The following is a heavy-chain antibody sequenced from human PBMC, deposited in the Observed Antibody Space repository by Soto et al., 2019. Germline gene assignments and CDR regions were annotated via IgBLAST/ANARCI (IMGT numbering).Heavy chain of an antibody. V-gene: IGHV1-46*01. CDR1: GYTFSNYF. CDR3: ARDEGFCSGGSCTGWFDP. CDR2: INPKGGAT. J-gene: IGHJ5*02. Sequence: ASVKVSCKASGYTFSNYFINWVRQAPGQGLEWVGVINPKGGATTYAQKFQGRVNMTSDTSTNTIYMTLRSLTSEDTAFYYCARDEGFCSGGSCTGWFDPWGQGTLVTVSS. D-gene: IGHD2-15*01.